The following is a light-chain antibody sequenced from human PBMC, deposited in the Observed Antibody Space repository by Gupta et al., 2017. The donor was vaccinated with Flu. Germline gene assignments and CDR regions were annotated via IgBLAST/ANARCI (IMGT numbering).Light chain of an antibody. Sequence: EIVLTQSPGTLSLSPGERATLSCRASQSVSSSYLAWYQQNPGQAPRLLIYGASSRATGIPDRFRGSGSGTDFTLTISRLEPEDFAVYYWQQYGSSPLTFGGGTKVEIK. J-gene: IGKJ4*01. V-gene: IGKV3-20*01. CDR3: QQYGSSPLT. CDR2: GAS. CDR1: QSVSSSY.